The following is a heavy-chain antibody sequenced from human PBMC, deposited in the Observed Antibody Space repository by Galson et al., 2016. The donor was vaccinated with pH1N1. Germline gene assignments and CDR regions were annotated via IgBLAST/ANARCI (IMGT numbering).Heavy chain of an antibody. CDR1: GGSISSGIYF. Sequence: TLSLTCTVSGGSISSGIYFWSWMRQPAGKGLEWIGLIHTSGSTNYNPSLKSRVTILVDTSKNQFSLKLTSVTAADTAVYYCARGGEQVLTFGEPHNWFDPWGQGLLGTVSS. J-gene: IGHJ5*02. D-gene: IGHD3-10*01. V-gene: IGHV4-61*02. CDR3: ARGGEQVLTFGEPHNWFDP. CDR2: IHTSGST.